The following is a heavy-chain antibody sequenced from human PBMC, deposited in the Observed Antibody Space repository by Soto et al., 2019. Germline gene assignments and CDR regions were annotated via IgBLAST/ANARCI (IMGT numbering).Heavy chain of an antibody. CDR2: MNPDSGNT. CDR3: ARGLFRRTWFDT. V-gene: IGHV1-8*01. CDR1: GYTFTNYE. Sequence: QVKLVQSGAEVKKPGASVKVSCKASGYTFTNYEIHWVRQATGQGLEWMGWMNPDSGNTGQSKQFQGRVTMTRYTSISTAYMEMSSLRSEDTAVYYCARGLFRRTWFDTWVQGNLVTGSS. J-gene: IGHJ5*02.